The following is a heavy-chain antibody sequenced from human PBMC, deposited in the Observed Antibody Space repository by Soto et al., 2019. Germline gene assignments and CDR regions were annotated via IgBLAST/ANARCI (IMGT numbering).Heavy chain of an antibody. CDR2: IYYSGST. D-gene: IGHD2-8*01. CDR3: ARAGRGYCTNGVCNWFDP. Sequence: SETLSLTCTVSGGSVSSGSYYWSWIRQPPGKGLEWIGYIYYSGSTNYNPSLKSRVTISVDTSKNRFSLKLSSVTAADTAVYYCARAGRGYCTNGVCNWFDPWGQGTLVTVSS. J-gene: IGHJ5*02. V-gene: IGHV4-61*01. CDR1: GGSVSSGSYY.